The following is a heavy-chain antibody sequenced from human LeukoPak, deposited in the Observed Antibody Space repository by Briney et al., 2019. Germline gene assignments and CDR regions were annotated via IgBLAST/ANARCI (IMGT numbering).Heavy chain of an antibody. CDR3: ASVPATLAPN. J-gene: IGHJ3*01. CDR2: ISSSSSYT. CDR1: GFTFSDYY. D-gene: IGHD2-2*01. Sequence: GGSLRLSCAASGFTFSDYYMSWVRQAPGKGLEWVSYISSSSSYTNYADSVKGRFTISRDNAKNSLYLQMNSLRVEDSYVYYLASVPATLAPNWGQGTMVTVSS. V-gene: IGHV3-11*03.